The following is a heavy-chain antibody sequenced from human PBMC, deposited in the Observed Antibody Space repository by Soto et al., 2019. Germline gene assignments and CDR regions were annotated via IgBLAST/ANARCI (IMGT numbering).Heavy chain of an antibody. Sequence: ASVKVSCKASGYTFTSSDINWVRQATGQGLEWMGWMNPNSGNTAYAQKFQGRVTMTRNTSINTAYMDLSSLGSEDTAVYYCARSSGGNFGIIIEGTNWFAPWGQGTLVTSPQ. CDR2: MNPNSGNT. J-gene: IGHJ5*02. V-gene: IGHV1-8*01. CDR1: GYTFTSSD. CDR3: ARSSGGNFGIIIEGTNWFAP. D-gene: IGHD1-26*01.